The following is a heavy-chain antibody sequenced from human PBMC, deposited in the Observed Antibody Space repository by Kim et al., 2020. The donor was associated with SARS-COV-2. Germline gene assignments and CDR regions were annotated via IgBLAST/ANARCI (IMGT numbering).Heavy chain of an antibody. V-gene: IGHV1-18*01. D-gene: IGHD6-19*01. CDR1: GYAFNMFG. J-gene: IGHJ4*02. CDR2: ISGFNADT. Sequence: ASVKVSCKPSGYAFNMFGISWVRQAPGQGLEWMGWISGFNADTKYAQSLQDRVTLTIDRSTSTAYMELRSLRSDDTAVYYCARVHWLGIEFDGTSFDYWGQGSLVIVSS. CDR3: ARVHWLGIEFDGTSFDY.